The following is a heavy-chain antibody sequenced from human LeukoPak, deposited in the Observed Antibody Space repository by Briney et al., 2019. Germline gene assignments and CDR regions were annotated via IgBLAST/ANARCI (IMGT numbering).Heavy chain of an antibody. CDR2: IWPGGSDT. Sequence: GDSLKISCKASGYTFTNSWIGWVRQKPGKGLEWMGIIWPGGSDTRYSPSFQGQVTISADKSITTASLQWSSLKASDTAMYYCARPVTGVSPSGAIDFWGQGTQVTVSS. CDR1: GYTFTNSW. J-gene: IGHJ4*02. V-gene: IGHV5-51*01. CDR3: ARPVTGVSPSGAIDF. D-gene: IGHD1-26*01.